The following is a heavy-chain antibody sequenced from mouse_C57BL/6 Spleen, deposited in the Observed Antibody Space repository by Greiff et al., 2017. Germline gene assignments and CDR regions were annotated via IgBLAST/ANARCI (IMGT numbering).Heavy chain of an antibody. D-gene: IGHD2-4*01. CDR3: ARRRDYDPWYFDV. J-gene: IGHJ1*03. V-gene: IGHV1-50*01. CDR2: IDPSDSYT. CDR1: GYTFTSYR. Sequence: QVQLQQSGAELVKPGASVKLSCKASGYTFTSYRMQWVKQRPGQGLEWIGKIDPSDSYTNYNQKFKGKATLTVDTSSSTAYMQLSSLTSEDSAVYYCARRRDYDPWYFDVWGTGTTVTVSS.